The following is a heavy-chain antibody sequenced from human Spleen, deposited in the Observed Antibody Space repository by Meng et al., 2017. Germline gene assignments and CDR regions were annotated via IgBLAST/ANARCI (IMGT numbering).Heavy chain of an antibody. D-gene: IGHD6-13*01. Sequence: KGPCKGSGYSCTSYWIGWVRQLPGKGLEWMGIIYPGDSDTRYSPSFQGQVNTSSDKSISTANLQWSSLKASDTAMYYCARQSIAATGRKPFDIWGQGTMVTVSS. CDR3: ARQSIAATGRKPFDI. CDR2: IYPGDSDT. V-gene: IGHV5-51*01. J-gene: IGHJ3*02. CDR1: GYSCTSYW.